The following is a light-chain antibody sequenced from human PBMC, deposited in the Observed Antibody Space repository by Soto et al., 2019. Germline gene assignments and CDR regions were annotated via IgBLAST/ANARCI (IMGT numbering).Light chain of an antibody. CDR3: QSFDTRLNSVV. Sequence: QSVLTQPPSVSGAPGQRVSISCTGGSSNIGAGYDVHWYHQLPGTAPKLLLYGNNNRPSGVPDRFSGSKSGTSASLVITGLQAEDEADYYCQSFDTRLNSVVFGGGTKLTVL. CDR2: GNN. J-gene: IGLJ2*01. CDR1: SSNIGAGYD. V-gene: IGLV1-40*01.